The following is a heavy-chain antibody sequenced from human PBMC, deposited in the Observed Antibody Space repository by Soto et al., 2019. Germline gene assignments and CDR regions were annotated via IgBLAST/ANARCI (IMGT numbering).Heavy chain of an antibody. CDR1: GYTFTSYY. CDR3: ARSYYYDSSGHREPYYYYGMDV. J-gene: IGHJ6*02. Sequence: AAVKVSCKASGYTFTSYYMHWVRQAPGQGLEWMGIINPSGGSTSYAQKFQGRVTITRDTSTSTVYIELSSLRSEDTAVYYCARSYYYDSSGHREPYYYYGMDVWGQGTTVTVSS. V-gene: IGHV1-46*01. CDR2: INPSGGST. D-gene: IGHD3-22*01.